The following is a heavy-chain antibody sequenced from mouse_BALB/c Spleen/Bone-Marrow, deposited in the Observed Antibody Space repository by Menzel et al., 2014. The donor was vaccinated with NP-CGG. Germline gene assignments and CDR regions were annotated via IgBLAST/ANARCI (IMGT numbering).Heavy chain of an antibody. V-gene: IGHV1S22*01. J-gene: IGHJ4*01. CDR2: IYPFSGSS. CDR1: GYTFTSYW. D-gene: IGHD1-1*01. CDR3: TRSPITTVVAETMDC. Sequence: LQESGSELVRPGTSVKLSCKASGYTFTSYWMHWVKQRPGQGLEWIGNIYPFSGSSNYDEKFKSKAKLTVDTSSSTAYMQLSSLTSEDSAVYYCTRSPITTVVAETMDCWGQGTSVTVSS.